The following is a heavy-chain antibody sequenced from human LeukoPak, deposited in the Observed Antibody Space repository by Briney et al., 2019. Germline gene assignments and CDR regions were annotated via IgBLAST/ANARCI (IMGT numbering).Heavy chain of an antibody. J-gene: IGHJ5*02. CDR1: GFTVSSNY. CDR2: ISGSGDIT. CDR3: AKGAPYYYDSSGYPGFDP. Sequence: PGGSLRLSCAASGFTVSSNYMSWVRQAPGKGLEWVSGISGSGDITYYPDSVKGRFTISRDNSKNTLYLQMNSLRVEDTAVYYCAKGAPYYYDSSGYPGFDPWGQGTLVTVSS. D-gene: IGHD3-22*01. V-gene: IGHV3-23*01.